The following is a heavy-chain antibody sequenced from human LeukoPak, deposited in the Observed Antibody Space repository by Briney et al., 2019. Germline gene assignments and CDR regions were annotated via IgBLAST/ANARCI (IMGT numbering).Heavy chain of an antibody. CDR2: ISGSGSTT. Sequence: GGSLRLSCAASGFTFSSYAMSWVRQAPGKGLEWVSCISGSGSTTYFADSVKGRFTISRDNSKDTLYLQMNSLRAEDTAVYYCAKDSGEGGFDYWGQGTLVTVSS. CDR1: GFTFSSYA. CDR3: AKDSGEGGFDY. D-gene: IGHD3-10*01. J-gene: IGHJ4*02. V-gene: IGHV3-23*01.